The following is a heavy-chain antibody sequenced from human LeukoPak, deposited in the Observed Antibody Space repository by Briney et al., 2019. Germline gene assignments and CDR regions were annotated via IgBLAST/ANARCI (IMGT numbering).Heavy chain of an antibody. V-gene: IGHV1-18*01. CDR2: ISAYNGNT. CDR3: ARWSVGIAAGGFDY. J-gene: IGHJ4*02. D-gene: IGHD6-13*01. Sequence: ASVKVSCKASGYTFTSYGISWVRQAPGQGLEWMGWISAYNGNTNYAQKLQGRVTMTTDISTSTAYMELRSLRSDDTAVYYCARWSVGIAAGGFDYWGQGTLVTVSS. CDR1: GYTFTSYG.